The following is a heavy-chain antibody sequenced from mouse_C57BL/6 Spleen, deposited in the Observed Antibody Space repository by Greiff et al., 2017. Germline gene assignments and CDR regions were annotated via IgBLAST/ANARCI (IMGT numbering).Heavy chain of an antibody. D-gene: IGHD3-1*01. Sequence: VQLQQSGPELVKPGASVTISCKASGYAFSSSWMNWVKQRPGKGLEWIGRIYPGDGDTNYNVKFTGKATLPADKSSSTAYMQLSSLTSEDSAVYFFARWGYQAWFAYWGQGTLVTVSA. CDR1: GYAFSSSW. CDR2: IYPGDGDT. CDR3: ARWGYQAWFAY. J-gene: IGHJ3*01. V-gene: IGHV1-82*01.